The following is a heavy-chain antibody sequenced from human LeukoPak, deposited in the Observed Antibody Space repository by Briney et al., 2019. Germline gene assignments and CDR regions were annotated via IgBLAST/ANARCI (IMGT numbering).Heavy chain of an antibody. Sequence: SSETLSLTCAVYGGSFSGYYWSWIRQPPGKGLEWIGEINHSGSTNYNPSLKSRVTISVDTSKNQFSLKLSSVTAADTAVYYCARGGYCTGGVCYVMGFDYWGQGTLVTVSS. CDR2: INHSGST. J-gene: IGHJ4*02. D-gene: IGHD2-8*02. CDR1: GGSFSGYY. V-gene: IGHV4-34*01. CDR3: ARGGYCTGGVCYVMGFDY.